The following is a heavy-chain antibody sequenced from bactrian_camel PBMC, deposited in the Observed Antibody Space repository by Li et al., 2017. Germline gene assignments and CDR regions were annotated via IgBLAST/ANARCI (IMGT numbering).Heavy chain of an antibody. CDR2: TDFDGNA. D-gene: IGHD6*01. CDR3: ATYLRKHWVVATVDWAY. J-gene: IGHJ4*01. V-gene: IGHV3S53*01. Sequence: HVQLVESGGGSVQAGGSLKLSCTAAEDIADAMFRTCAMGWYRQNTGEERPGKERELVSYTDFDGNAKYADSVKGRFTISRDNAENTLYLQMNSLKTEDTAVYYCATYLRKHWVVATVDWAYWGQGTQVTVS. CDR1: EDIADAMFRTCA.